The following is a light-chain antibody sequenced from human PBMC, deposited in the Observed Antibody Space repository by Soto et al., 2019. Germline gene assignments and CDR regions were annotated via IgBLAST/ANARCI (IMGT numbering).Light chain of an antibody. CDR1: QGVSSN. V-gene: IGKV3-15*01. CDR2: VAS. CDR3: QQYNNWPLT. Sequence: EIVMTQSPATLSVFPGERATLSCRASQGVSSNLAWYQQKPGQAPRLLIYVASTRATGVPARFSGSGSGTEFTLTISSLQSEDFAVYYCQQYNNWPLTFGGGTKVEIK. J-gene: IGKJ4*01.